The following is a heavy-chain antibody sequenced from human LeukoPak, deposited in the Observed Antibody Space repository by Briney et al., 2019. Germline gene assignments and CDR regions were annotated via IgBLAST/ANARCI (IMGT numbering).Heavy chain of an antibody. V-gene: IGHV3-23*01. Sequence: GGSLRLSCAASGFTLSSYAMSWVRQAPGKGLEWVSAISGSGGSTYYADSVKGRFTISRDNSKNTLYLQMNSLRAEDTAVYYCAKDSMVAATRDYFDYWGQGTLVTVSS. CDR1: GFTLSSYA. D-gene: IGHD2-15*01. CDR2: ISGSGGST. CDR3: AKDSMVAATRDYFDY. J-gene: IGHJ4*02.